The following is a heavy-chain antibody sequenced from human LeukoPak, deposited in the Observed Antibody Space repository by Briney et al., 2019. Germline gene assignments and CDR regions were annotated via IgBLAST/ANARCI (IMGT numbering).Heavy chain of an antibody. D-gene: IGHD1-26*01. CDR1: GYTFTGYY. CDR2: INPNSGGT. J-gene: IGHJ4*02. CDR3: ARGWGVVGDLFDY. V-gene: IGHV1-2*02. Sequence: ASVKVSCKASGYTFTGYYMHWVRQAPGQGLEWMGWINPNSGGTNYAQKFQGRVTMTRDTTISTAYMELSRLRSDDTAVYYCARGWGVVGDLFDYWGQGTLVTVSS.